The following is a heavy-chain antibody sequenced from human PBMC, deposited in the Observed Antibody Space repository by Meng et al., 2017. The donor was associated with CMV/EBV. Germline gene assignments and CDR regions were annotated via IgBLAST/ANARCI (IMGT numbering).Heavy chain of an antibody. J-gene: IGHJ4*02. CDR2: IDWDDDK. D-gene: IGHD3-22*01. CDR3: ARLYDSSGYYLGYFDY. CDR1: GFSLMSSGVG. Sequence: IALTDSVPTLVKPTQTLTLPSAFSGFSLMSSGVGVGWIRQPPGKALEWLALIDWDDDKRYSPSLKSRLTITKDTSKNQVVLTMTNMDPVDTATYYCARLYDSSGYYLGYFDYWGQGTLVTVSS. V-gene: IGHV2-5*02.